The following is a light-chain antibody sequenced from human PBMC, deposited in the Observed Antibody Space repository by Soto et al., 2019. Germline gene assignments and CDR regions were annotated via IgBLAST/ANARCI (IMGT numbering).Light chain of an antibody. CDR3: QQRIDWPLT. Sequence: EIVLTQSPATLSLSPGERATLSCRASQSVGTYLVWFQQKPGQAPRLLIYDASTRATGLPARFSGSGSGTDFTLTISSLEPEDFAVYYCQQRIDWPLTFGGGTKVEIK. CDR2: DAS. CDR1: QSVGTY. V-gene: IGKV3-11*01. J-gene: IGKJ4*01.